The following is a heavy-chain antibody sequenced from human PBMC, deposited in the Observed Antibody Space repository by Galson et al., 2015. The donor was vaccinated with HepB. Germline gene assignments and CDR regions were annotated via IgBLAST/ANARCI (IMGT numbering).Heavy chain of an antibody. CDR2: IYPGDSDT. J-gene: IGHJ4*02. Sequence: QSGAEVKKPGESLKISCKGSGYSFTSYWIGWVRQMPGKGLEWMGIIYPGDSDTRYSPSFQGQVTISADKSISTAYLQWSSLKASDTAMYYCARLRSPYTYGGKGVRSFDYWGQGTLVTVSS. D-gene: IGHD4-23*01. CDR3: ARLRSPYTYGGKGVRSFDY. V-gene: IGHV5-51*03. CDR1: GYSFTSYW.